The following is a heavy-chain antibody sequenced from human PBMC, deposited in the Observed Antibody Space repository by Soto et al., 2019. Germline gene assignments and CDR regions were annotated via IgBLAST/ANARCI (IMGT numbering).Heavy chain of an antibody. V-gene: IGHV3-21*04. Sequence: EVQLVESGGGLVKPGESLRLACAASGFTFSHYSMNWVRQAPGKGLEWVSSMSSTGSFMYYADSVKGRFPISRDSAKEYLDLQVTNPGGEDTAVYYCAMGGGITGVDYMDAWGKWTTVIVSS. D-gene: IGHD2-8*02. J-gene: IGHJ6*03. CDR1: GFTFSHYS. CDR2: MSSTGSFM. CDR3: AMGGGITGVDYMDA.